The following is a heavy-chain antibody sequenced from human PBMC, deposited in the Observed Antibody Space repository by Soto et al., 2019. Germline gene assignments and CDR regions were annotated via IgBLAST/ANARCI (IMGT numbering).Heavy chain of an antibody. CDR3: ARDSGDSSGYYPTADY. Sequence: QVRLQESGPGLVKPSQTLSLTCTVSGGSISSGGYYWSWIRQHPGKGLEWIGYIYYSGSTYYNPSLKSRVTISVDTSKNQFSLKLSSVTAADTAVYYCARDSGDSSGYYPTADYWGQGTLVTVSS. V-gene: IGHV4-31*03. CDR1: GGSISSGGYY. J-gene: IGHJ4*02. CDR2: IYYSGST. D-gene: IGHD3-22*01.